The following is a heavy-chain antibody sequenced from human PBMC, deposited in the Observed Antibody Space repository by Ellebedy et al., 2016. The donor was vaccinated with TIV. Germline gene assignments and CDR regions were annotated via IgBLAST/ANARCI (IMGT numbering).Heavy chain of an antibody. D-gene: IGHD1-14*01. CDR2: ITTSSNYI. CDR1: GFTFSSSY. CDR3: ARGPAGYNAGKHDF. J-gene: IGHJ4*02. Sequence: GESLKISCAASGFTFSSSYMTWVRQAPGKGLEWVASITTSSNYIYYADSVKGRFTISRDNAKNSLYLQMNSLRDEDTAVYYCARGPAGYNAGKHDFWGQGTLVVDSS. V-gene: IGHV3-21*01.